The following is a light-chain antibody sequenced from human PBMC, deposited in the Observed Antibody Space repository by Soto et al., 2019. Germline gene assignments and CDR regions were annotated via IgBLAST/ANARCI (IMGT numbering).Light chain of an antibody. V-gene: IGKV1-5*01. CDR2: GAS. CDR1: QSISSW. Sequence: DIQMTQSPSTLSASVGDRVTITCRASQSISSWLAWYQQKPGKALKLLVYGASTLQSGVPSRFGGSGSGTEFTLTISSLQPDDFATYYCQQYDTYSPFTFGQGTKLEIK. J-gene: IGKJ2*01. CDR3: QQYDTYSPFT.